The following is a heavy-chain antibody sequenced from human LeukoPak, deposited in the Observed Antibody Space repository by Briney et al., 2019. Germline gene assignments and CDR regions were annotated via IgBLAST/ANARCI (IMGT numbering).Heavy chain of an antibody. D-gene: IGHD3-3*01. Sequence: GGSLRLSCAASGFTFSSYWMSWVRQAPGKGLEWVANIKQDGGEKYYVDSVKGRFTISRDNAKNSLYLQMNSLRAEDTAVYYCAREGRTYYDFWSGYSYAFDIWGQGTMVTVSS. CDR2: IKQDGGEK. CDR1: GFTFSSYW. J-gene: IGHJ3*02. CDR3: AREGRTYYDFWSGYSYAFDI. V-gene: IGHV3-7*01.